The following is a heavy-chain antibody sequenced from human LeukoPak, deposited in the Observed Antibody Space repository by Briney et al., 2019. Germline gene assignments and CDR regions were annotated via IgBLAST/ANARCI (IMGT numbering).Heavy chain of an antibody. V-gene: IGHV3-66*01. CDR3: ARVGAVGGVFRAFDI. CDR2: FYGGGST. Sequence: GGSLRLSCAASGFTFSDYAMSWVRQAPGKGLEWVSGFYGGGSTDYADSVKGRFTISRDNSKNTLYLQMNSLRAEDTAVYYCARVGAVGGVFRAFDIWGQGTMVTVSS. D-gene: IGHD3-16*01. J-gene: IGHJ3*02. CDR1: GFTFSDYA.